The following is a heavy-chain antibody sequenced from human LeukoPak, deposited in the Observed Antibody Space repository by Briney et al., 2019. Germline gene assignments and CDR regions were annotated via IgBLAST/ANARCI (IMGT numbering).Heavy chain of an antibody. CDR2: FDPEDGET. V-gene: IGHV1-24*01. D-gene: IGHD3-10*01. Sequence: ASVKVSCKVAGYTLTELSMHWLPQSAGKGLEWRGGFDPEDGETIYAQKLQGRVTMTEDTSTDTAYMELSSLRSKDTAVYYCATSLLWFGELFGHYWGQGTLVTVSS. J-gene: IGHJ4*02. CDR1: GYTLTELS. CDR3: ATSLLWFGELFGHY.